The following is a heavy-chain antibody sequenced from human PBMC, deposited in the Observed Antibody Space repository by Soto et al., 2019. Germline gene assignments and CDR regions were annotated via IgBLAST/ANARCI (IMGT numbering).Heavy chain of an antibody. CDR3: AKAIRGYSYFDY. D-gene: IGHD5-18*01. Sequence: GSLRLSCAASGFTFSSYGMHWVRQAPGKGLEGVAVISYDGSNKYYADSVKGRFTISRDNSKNTLYLQMNSLRAEDTAVYYCAKAIRGYSYFDYWGPGTLVTVSS. V-gene: IGHV3-30*18. CDR2: ISYDGSNK. CDR1: GFTFSSYG. J-gene: IGHJ4*02.